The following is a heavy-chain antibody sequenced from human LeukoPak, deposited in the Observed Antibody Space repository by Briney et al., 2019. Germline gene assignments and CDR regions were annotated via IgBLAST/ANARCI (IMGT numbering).Heavy chain of an antibody. D-gene: IGHD3-22*01. CDR1: GFTFSSYS. J-gene: IGHJ6*02. Sequence: GGSLRLSCAASGFTFSSYSMNWVRQAPGKGLEWVSSISSSSSYIYYADSVKGRFTISRDNAKNSLYLQMNSLRAEDTAVYYCARARYYDSSGYYDYYYGMDVWGQGTTVTVSS. CDR2: ISSSSSYI. V-gene: IGHV3-21*01. CDR3: ARARYYDSSGYYDYYYGMDV.